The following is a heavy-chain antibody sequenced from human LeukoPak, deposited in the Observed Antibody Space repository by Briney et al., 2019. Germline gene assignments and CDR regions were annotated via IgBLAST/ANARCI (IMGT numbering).Heavy chain of an antibody. D-gene: IGHD2/OR15-2a*01. CDR2: IYDSGST. CDR1: GGSISTYY. Sequence: SSETLSLTCTVSGGSISTYYWSWIRQPPGKGLEWIGSIYDSGSTNYNPSLKSRVTISTDTSKNQFSLKLSSVTAADTAVYYCARGRVTTFLRWGQGTLVTVSS. V-gene: IGHV4-59*01. CDR3: ARGRVTTFLR. J-gene: IGHJ4*02.